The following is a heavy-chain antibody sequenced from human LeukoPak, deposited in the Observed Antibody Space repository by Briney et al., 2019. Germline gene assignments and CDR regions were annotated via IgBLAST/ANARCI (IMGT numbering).Heavy chain of an antibody. CDR2: IYSGGST. CDR1: GFTVSSNY. Sequence: PGGSLRLSCAASGFTVSSNYMSWVRQAPGKGLEWVSVIYSGGSTYYADSVKGRFTIPRHNSKNTLYLQMNSLRAEDTAVYYCARGPKYYDILTGYSNSHYYYGMDVWGQGTTVTVSS. CDR3: ARGPKYYDILTGYSNSHYYYGMDV. J-gene: IGHJ6*02. V-gene: IGHV3-53*04. D-gene: IGHD3-9*01.